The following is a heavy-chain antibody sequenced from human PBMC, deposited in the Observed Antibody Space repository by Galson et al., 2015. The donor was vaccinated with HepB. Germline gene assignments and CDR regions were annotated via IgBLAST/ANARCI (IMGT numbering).Heavy chain of an antibody. Sequence: SLRLSCAASGFTFSSYGMHWVRQAPGKGLEWVAFIRYDGSNKYYADSVKGRFTISRDNAKNSLYLQMNSLRAEDTAVYYCARPLYCSSTSCYREDYWGQGTLVTVSS. V-gene: IGHV3-30*02. CDR2: IRYDGSNK. CDR3: ARPLYCSSTSCYREDY. CDR1: GFTFSSYG. D-gene: IGHD2-2*02. J-gene: IGHJ4*02.